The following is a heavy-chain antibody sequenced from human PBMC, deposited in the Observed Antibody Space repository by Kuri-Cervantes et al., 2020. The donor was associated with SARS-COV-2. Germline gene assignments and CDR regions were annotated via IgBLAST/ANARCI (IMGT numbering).Heavy chain of an antibody. Sequence: GESLKISCAASGFTFSSYWMSWVRQAPGKGLEWVANIKQDGSEKYYVDSVKGRFTISRDNAKNSLYLQMNSLRAEDTAVYYCAKDLCGGDCPPLDYWGQGTLVTVSS. CDR3: AKDLCGGDCPPLDY. J-gene: IGHJ4*02. V-gene: IGHV3-7*01. D-gene: IGHD2-21*01. CDR2: IKQDGSEK. CDR1: GFTFSSYW.